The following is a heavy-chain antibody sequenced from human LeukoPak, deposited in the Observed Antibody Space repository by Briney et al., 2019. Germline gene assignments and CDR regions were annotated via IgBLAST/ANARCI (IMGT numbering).Heavy chain of an antibody. Sequence: GGSLTLSCPPSRFTFSSYAMSWVRPAPRQGLAWVSAISGSGGSTYYADSVKGRFTISRDNSKTTLYPQMNSLRVEATAVYYCAKGVYSGSYRLSFSHWGQGTLVTVSS. CDR1: RFTFSSYA. CDR3: AKGVYSGSYRLSFSH. CDR2: ISGSGGST. D-gene: IGHD1-26*01. V-gene: IGHV3-23*01. J-gene: IGHJ4*02.